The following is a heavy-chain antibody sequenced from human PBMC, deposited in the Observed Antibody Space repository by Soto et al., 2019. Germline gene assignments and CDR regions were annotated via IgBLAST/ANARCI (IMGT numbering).Heavy chain of an antibody. Sequence: GGSLRLSCAASGFTFRSYAMHWVRQAPGKGLEWVAVISYDGSDKYYADSVKGRFTISRDNSKNTLYLQMNSLRAEDTAVYYCTSSSSRYLVEYYWGQGTLVTVSS. CDR1: GFTFRSYA. CDR2: ISYDGSDK. CDR3: TSSSSRYLVEYY. V-gene: IGHV3-30-3*01. J-gene: IGHJ4*02. D-gene: IGHD6-13*01.